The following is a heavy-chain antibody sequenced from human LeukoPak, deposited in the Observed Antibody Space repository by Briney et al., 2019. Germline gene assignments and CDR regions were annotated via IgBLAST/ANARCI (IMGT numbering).Heavy chain of an antibody. Sequence: PGGSLRLSCAASGFTFSSSAMSWVRQAPGKGLEWVSSISGSGSGGSTYYADSVKGRFTISRDNSKNTLYLQMNSLRAEDTAVYYCAKGRRYNILTGYYVSEVDPWGQGTLVTVSS. CDR2: ISGSGSGGST. CDR3: AKGRRYNILTGYYVSEVDP. V-gene: IGHV3-23*01. D-gene: IGHD3-9*01. CDR1: GFTFSSSA. J-gene: IGHJ5*02.